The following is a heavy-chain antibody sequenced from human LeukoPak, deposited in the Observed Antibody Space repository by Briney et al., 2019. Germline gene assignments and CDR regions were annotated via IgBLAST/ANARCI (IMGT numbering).Heavy chain of an antibody. V-gene: IGHV3-21*01. Sequence: PGGSLRVSCAASGFTFSNYNMNWVRQAPGKGLEWVSSIGSSSTYIYYADSVKGRFTISRDNAKNSLYLQMDSLAAEDTAVYYCARDHNDLTGTYWESFDCWGQGTLVTVSP. CDR2: IGSSSTYI. J-gene: IGHJ4*02. CDR3: ARDHNDLTGTYWESFDC. D-gene: IGHD1-26*01. CDR1: GFTFSNYN.